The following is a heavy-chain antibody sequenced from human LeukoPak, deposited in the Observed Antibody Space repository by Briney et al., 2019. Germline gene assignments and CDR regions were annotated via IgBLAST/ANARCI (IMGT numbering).Heavy chain of an antibody. CDR2: IYHSGST. D-gene: IGHD3-10*01. V-gene: IGHV4-31*03. CDR3: AGGIQRSYGSGGYSFHFDS. CDR1: GASISSGNYY. J-gene: IGHJ4*02. Sequence: PSQTLSLTCTVSGASISSGNYYWSWVRQHPGKGLEWIGYIYHSGSTHYNPSLNSRGTISPDTSKNQFSLKLSSVTAADTATYYCAGGIQRSYGSGGYSFHFDSWGRGTLVTVSP.